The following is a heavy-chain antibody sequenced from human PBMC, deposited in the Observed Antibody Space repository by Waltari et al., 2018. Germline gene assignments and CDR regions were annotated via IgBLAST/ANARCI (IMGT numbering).Heavy chain of an antibody. J-gene: IGHJ4*02. V-gene: IGHV3-33*01. CDR1: GFNFNEYG. Sequence: VQSGGGVVQPGKSLRLSCVGSGFNFNEYGMHWVRQAPGKGLEWVAVKWSGGSKVHYADSVQGRFVISRDNSKKTLYLQMNSLRGEDTGLYYCTRVFPGIGIIGNFDQWGQGTQVTVSS. CDR3: TRVFPGIGIIGNFDQ. CDR2: KWSGGSKV.